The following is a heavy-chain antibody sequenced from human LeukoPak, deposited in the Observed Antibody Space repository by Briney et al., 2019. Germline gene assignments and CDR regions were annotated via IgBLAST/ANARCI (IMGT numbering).Heavy chain of an antibody. CDR2: ISYDGSNK. V-gene: IGHV3-30*18. J-gene: IGHJ2*01. Sequence: GRSLRLSCAASGFTFSGYGMHWVRQAPGKGLEWVAVISYDGSNKYYADSVKGRFTISRDNSKNTLYLQMNSLRAEDTAVYYCAKEGIAVAGTRWYFDLWGRGTLVTVSS. CDR3: AKEGIAVAGTRWYFDL. CDR1: GFTFSGYG. D-gene: IGHD6-19*01.